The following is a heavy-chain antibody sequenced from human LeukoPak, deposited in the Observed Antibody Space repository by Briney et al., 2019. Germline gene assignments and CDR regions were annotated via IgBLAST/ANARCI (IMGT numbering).Heavy chain of an antibody. J-gene: IGHJ4*02. Sequence: PGGSLRLSCAASGFTFSYYGMSWVRQAPGKGLEWVSAVSGGGSGTYYADSVKGRFTISRDNSKNTLYLQMNSLTGEDSAVYYCVAATGRPAGGGVYYWGQGTLVTVSS. CDR1: GFTFSYYG. V-gene: IGHV3-23*01. CDR2: VSGGGSGT. CDR3: VAATGRPAGGGVYY. D-gene: IGHD6-13*01.